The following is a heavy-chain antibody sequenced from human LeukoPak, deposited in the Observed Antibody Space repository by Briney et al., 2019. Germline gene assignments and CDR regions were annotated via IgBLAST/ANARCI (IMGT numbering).Heavy chain of an antibody. D-gene: IGHD3-22*01. CDR1: GYTFTGYY. V-gene: IGHV1-2*02. CDR3: ARGDSSGYYYVWFGY. CDR2: INPNSGGT. J-gene: IGHJ4*02. Sequence: ASVKVSCKASGYTFTGYYMHWVRQAPGQGLEWMGWINPNSGGTNYAQKFQGRVTMTRDTSISTAYMELSRLRSDDTAVYYCARGDSSGYYYVWFGYWGQGTLVTVSS.